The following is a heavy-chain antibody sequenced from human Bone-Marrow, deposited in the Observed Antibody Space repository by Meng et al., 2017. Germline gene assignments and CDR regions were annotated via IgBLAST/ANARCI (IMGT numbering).Heavy chain of an antibody. Sequence: ASVKVSCKASGYTFTSYDINWMRRAPGQGLEWMGRINPKSGDTHYAQKFQARVTMTGDTSISTAYMELSGLRADDTAMYYCARDEDISAAGKLFGDYWGQGTLVTVSS. CDR1: GYTFTSYD. CDR2: INPKSGDT. CDR3: ARDEDISAAGKLFGDY. V-gene: IGHV1-2*06. J-gene: IGHJ4*02. D-gene: IGHD6-25*01.